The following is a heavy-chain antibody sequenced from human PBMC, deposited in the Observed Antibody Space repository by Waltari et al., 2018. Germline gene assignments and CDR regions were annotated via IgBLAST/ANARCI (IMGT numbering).Heavy chain of an antibody. Sequence: EVQLVESGGGLVQPGGSLRLRCAGAVFTSRGFWMSWVRQSPGKGLEGRAKIKEYGSEKYNVDSVKGRFTISRDNAKNSLYLQMNSLRAEDTAVYYCTRGGARGSGWYVVDTWGQGTLVTVSS. V-gene: IGHV3-7*01. CDR1: VFTSRGFW. J-gene: IGHJ4*02. CDR2: IKEYGSEK. D-gene: IGHD6-19*01. CDR3: TRGGARGSGWYVVDT.